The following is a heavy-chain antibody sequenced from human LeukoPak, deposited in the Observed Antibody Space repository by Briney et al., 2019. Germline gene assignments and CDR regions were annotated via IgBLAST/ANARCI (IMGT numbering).Heavy chain of an antibody. J-gene: IGHJ6*02. CDR3: ARYRLLFNYYGMDV. V-gene: IGHV4-59*01. Sequence: SETLSLTCTVSGGSISSYYWSWIRQPPGKGLEWIGYIYYSGSTNYNPSLKSRVTISVDTSKNQFSLKLSSVTAADTAVYYCARYRLLFNYYGMDVWGQGTTVTVSS. D-gene: IGHD2-2*01. CDR1: GGSISSYY. CDR2: IYYSGST.